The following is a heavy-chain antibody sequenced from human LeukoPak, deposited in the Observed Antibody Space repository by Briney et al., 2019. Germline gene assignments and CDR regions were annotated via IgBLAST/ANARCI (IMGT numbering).Heavy chain of an antibody. Sequence: GASVKVSCKASGYTFTSYGVSWVRQAPGQGLEWMGWISAYNGDTKYAQKLQGRVTMTTDTSTRTAYMELRSLRSGDTAVYYCARDPCRNQVQDYYMDAWGKGTTVTVSS. D-gene: IGHD1-14*01. V-gene: IGHV1-18*01. J-gene: IGHJ6*03. CDR2: ISAYNGDT. CDR3: ARDPCRNQVQDYYMDA. CDR1: GYTFTSYG.